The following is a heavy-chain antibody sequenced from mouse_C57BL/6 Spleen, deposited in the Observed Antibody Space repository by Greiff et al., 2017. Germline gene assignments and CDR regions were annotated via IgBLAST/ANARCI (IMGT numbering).Heavy chain of an antibody. CDR2: ISYSGST. CDR1: GYSITSGYD. V-gene: IGHV3-1*01. Sequence: EVKLVESGPGMVKPSQSLSLTCTVTGYSITSGYDWHWIRHFPGNKLEWMGYISYSGSTNYNPSLKSRISITHDTSKNHLFLKLNSVTTEDTATYYCARRDDYYAMDYWGQGTSVTVSS. J-gene: IGHJ4*01. CDR3: ARRDDYYAMDY.